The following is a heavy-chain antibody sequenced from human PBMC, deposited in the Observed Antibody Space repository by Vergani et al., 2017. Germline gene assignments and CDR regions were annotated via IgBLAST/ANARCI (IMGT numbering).Heavy chain of an antibody. J-gene: IGHJ2*01. D-gene: IGHD3-16*01. CDR1: GASIRSSNYY. V-gene: IGHV4-39*01. CDR3: ASGKYYSDSTSHFRGRYFDV. Sequence: QLQLQESGPGLVKPSATLSLTCSVSGASIRSSNYYWGWIRHPPGKGLDWIASIYYSGSTYYNPSLKSRVTISVDTSKNQFSLKLSSVTAADTAVYFCASGKYYSDSTSHFRGRYFDVWGRGTLVTVPS. CDR2: IYYSGST.